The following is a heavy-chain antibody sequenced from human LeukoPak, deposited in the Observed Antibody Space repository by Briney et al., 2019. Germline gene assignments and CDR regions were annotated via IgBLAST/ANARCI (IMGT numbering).Heavy chain of an antibody. CDR3: ARNCGWYGVS. J-gene: IGHJ4*02. CDR2: IDYSGGDT. V-gene: IGHV3-23*01. CDR1: GFTLSSYE. Sequence: GGSLRLSCTASGFTLSSYEMSWIRQAPGKGLEWVSSIDYSGGDTHYADSVKGRFTISRDNSKNTLYLQLSSLRGDDTAVYYCARNCGWYGVSWGQGTLVTVS. D-gene: IGHD6-19*01.